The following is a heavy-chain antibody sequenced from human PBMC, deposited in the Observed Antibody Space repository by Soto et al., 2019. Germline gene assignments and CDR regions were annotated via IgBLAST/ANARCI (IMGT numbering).Heavy chain of an antibody. CDR3: PKDLSTAVLVVPADHGDYYYYGMDV. D-gene: IGHD2-2*01. Sequence: PGGSLRLSCAASGFTFSSYGMHWDRQAPVKGLEWVGVISYEGSNKYYADSLKGRFTISRDNSKNTLYLQMNSLRAKDTAVYYCPKDLSTAVLVVPADHGDYYYYGMDVWGQGTTVTVSS. V-gene: IGHV3-30*18. CDR1: GFTFSSYG. CDR2: ISYEGSNK. J-gene: IGHJ6*02.